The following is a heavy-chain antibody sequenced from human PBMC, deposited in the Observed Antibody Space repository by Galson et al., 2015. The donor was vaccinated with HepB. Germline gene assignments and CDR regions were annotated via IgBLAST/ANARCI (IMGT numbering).Heavy chain of an antibody. J-gene: IGHJ4*02. CDR2: ISYDGSNK. CDR3: AKDRGGCSGGSCYLYDY. D-gene: IGHD2-15*01. Sequence: SLRLSCAASGFTFSSYGMHWVRQAPGKGLERVAVISYDGSNKYYADSVKGRFTISRDNSKNTLYLQMNSLRAEDTAVYYCAKDRGGCSGGSCYLYDYWGQGTLVTVSS. CDR1: GFTFSSYG. V-gene: IGHV3-30*18.